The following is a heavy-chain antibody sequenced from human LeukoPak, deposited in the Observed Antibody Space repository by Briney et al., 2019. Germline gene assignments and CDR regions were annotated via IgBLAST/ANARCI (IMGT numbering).Heavy chain of an antibody. V-gene: IGHV4-39*01. Sequence: SETLSLTCSVSGDSVSRSDSYWDWIRQPPGKGLEWIGTIYYSGRTYCSPSLKSRVTMSVDPSNNQFSLNLRSVTAADTALYYCARRRYYDGSGYLEWGQGTLLSVSS. CDR1: GDSVSRSDSY. J-gene: IGHJ1*01. D-gene: IGHD3-22*01. CDR2: IYYSGRT. CDR3: ARRRYYDGSGYLE.